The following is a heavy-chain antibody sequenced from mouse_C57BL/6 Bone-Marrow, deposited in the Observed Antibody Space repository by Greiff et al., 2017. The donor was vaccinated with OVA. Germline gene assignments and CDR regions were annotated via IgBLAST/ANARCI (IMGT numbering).Heavy chain of an antibody. J-gene: IGHJ2*01. Sequence: VQLQQPGAELVMPGASVKLSCKASGYTFTSYWMHWVKQRPGQGLEWIGELDPSDSYTKYNQKFKGKSTLTVDKSSSKYYMQLSSLTSEDSAVYYCARSVYDGYYNYWGQGTTLTVAS. CDR2: LDPSDSYT. CDR1: GYTFTSYW. V-gene: IGHV1-69*01. CDR3: ARSVYDGYYNY. D-gene: IGHD2-3*01.